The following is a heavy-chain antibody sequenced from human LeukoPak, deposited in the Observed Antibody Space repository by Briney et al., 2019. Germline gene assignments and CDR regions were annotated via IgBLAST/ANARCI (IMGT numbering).Heavy chain of an antibody. CDR3: AREMATIGLFDY. CDR1: GYTFTSYY. J-gene: IGHJ4*02. D-gene: IGHD5-24*01. CDR2: INPSGGST. Sequence: ASVKVSCKASGYTFTSYYMHWVRQAPGQGLEWMGIINPSGGSTSYAQKFQGRVTMTRDMSTSTVYMELSSLRSEDTAVYYCAREMATIGLFDYWGQGTLVTVSS. V-gene: IGHV1-46*01.